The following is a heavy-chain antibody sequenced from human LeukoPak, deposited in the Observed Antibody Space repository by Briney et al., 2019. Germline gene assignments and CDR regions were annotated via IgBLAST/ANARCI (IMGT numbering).Heavy chain of an antibody. Sequence: ASVKVSCKASGGTFSSYAISWVRQAPGQGLEWMGGIIPIFGTANYAQKFQGRVTITADESTSTAYMELSSLRSEDTAVYYCARDRTDPLVKDNWFDPWGQGTLVTVSS. J-gene: IGHJ5*02. V-gene: IGHV1-69*13. CDR1: GGTFSSYA. CDR3: ARDRTDPLVKDNWFDP. CDR2: IIPIFGTA. D-gene: IGHD4-23*01.